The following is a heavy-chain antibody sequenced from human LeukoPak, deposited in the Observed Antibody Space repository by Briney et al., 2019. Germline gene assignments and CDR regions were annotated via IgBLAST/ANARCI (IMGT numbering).Heavy chain of an antibody. CDR3: ARAATERSYYGMDV. D-gene: IGHD6-25*01. V-gene: IGHV3-74*01. CDR1: GFTFSSYW. J-gene: IGHJ6*02. CDR2: INSDGSST. Sequence: PGGSLRLSCAASGFTFSSYWMHWVRQAPGKGLVWVSRINSDGSSTSYADSVKGRFTISRDNAKNTLYLQMNSLRAEDTAVYYCARAATERSYYGMDVWGQGTTVTVSS.